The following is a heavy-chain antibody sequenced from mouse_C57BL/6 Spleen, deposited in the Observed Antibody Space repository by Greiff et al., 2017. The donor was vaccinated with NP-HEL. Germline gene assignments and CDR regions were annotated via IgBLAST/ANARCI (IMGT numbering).Heavy chain of an antibody. D-gene: IGHD4-1*01. CDR2: IDPSDSYT. V-gene: IGHV1-69*01. J-gene: IGHJ3*01. CDR1: VYTFTSYW. CDR3: ARWGLGPWFAY. Sequence: QLQQPGAEPVLPFSSFHLSFKSSVYTFTSYWMHWVKQRPGQGLEWIGEIDPSDSYTNYNQKFKGKSTLTVDKSSSTAYMQLSSLTSEDSAVYYCARWGLGPWFAYWGQGTLVTVSA.